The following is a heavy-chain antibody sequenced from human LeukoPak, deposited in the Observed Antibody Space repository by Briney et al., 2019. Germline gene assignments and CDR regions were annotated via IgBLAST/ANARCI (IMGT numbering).Heavy chain of an antibody. D-gene: IGHD2/OR15-2a*01. J-gene: IGHJ6*03. CDR2: IRQVGSER. CDR3: ARGPDFGYYYYYYMDV. Sequence: GGSLRLSCAASAFIFSNYWMTWVRQAPGKGLEWVAHIRQVGSERHYVGSVKDRFTISRDNAKNSLDLQMDSLRSDDTAVYYCARGPDFGYYYYYYMDVWGKGTTVTVSS. CDR1: AFIFSNYW. V-gene: IGHV3-7*03.